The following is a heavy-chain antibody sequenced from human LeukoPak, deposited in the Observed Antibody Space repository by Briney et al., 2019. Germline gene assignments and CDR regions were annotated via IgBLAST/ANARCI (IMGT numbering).Heavy chain of an antibody. J-gene: IGHJ4*02. Sequence: ASVKVSCKVSGYTLTELSMHWVRQAPGKGLEWRGGFDPEDGETIYAQKFQGRVTMTVDTSTDTAYMELSSLRSEDTAVYYCATPEGIAAAGQFDYWGQGTLVTVSS. V-gene: IGHV1-24*01. CDR1: GYTLTELS. CDR2: FDPEDGET. D-gene: IGHD6-13*01. CDR3: ATPEGIAAAGQFDY.